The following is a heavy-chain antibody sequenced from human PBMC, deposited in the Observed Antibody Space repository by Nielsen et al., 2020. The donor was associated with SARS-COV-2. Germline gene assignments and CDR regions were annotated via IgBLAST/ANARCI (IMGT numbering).Heavy chain of an antibody. Sequence: GESLKISCSASGFTFSSYGMHWVRQAPGKGLEWVAVISYDGSNKYYADSVKGRFTISRDNSKNTLYLQIHSLRVEDTALYYCAKYDVVRGDAFDIWGQGTMVTVSS. J-gene: IGHJ3*02. CDR3: AKYDVVRGDAFDI. V-gene: IGHV3-30*18. D-gene: IGHD3-10*01. CDR2: ISYDGSNK. CDR1: GFTFSSYG.